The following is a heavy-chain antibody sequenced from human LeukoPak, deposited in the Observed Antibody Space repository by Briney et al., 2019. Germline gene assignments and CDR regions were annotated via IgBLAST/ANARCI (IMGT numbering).Heavy chain of an antibody. CDR1: GGSISSGSYY. CDR2: IYTSGST. D-gene: IGHD3-10*01. V-gene: IGHV4-61*02. CDR3: ARVRFGEFDY. J-gene: IGHJ4*02. Sequence: TLSLTCTVSGGSISSGSYYWTWIRQPAGQGLEWIGRIYTSGSTNYNPSLKSRVTISVDTSKNQFSLKLSSVTAADTAVYYCARVRFGEFDYWGQGTLVTVSS.